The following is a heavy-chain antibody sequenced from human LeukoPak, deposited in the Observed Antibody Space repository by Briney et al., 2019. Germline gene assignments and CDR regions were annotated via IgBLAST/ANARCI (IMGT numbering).Heavy chain of an antibody. J-gene: IGHJ4*02. V-gene: IGHV3-23*01. CDR1: GFTFSSYA. D-gene: IGHD6-19*01. CDR2: ISGSGGST. Sequence: GASLRLSCAASGFTFSSYAMSWVRQAPGKGLECVSAISGSGGSTYYADSVKGRFTISRDNSKNTLYLQMNSLRAEDTAVYYCAKDSSGLRGPIAVAVDNWGQGTLVTVSS. CDR3: AKDSSGLRGPIAVAVDN.